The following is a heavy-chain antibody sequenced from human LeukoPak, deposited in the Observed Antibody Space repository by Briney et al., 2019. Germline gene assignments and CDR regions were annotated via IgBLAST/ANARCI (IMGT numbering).Heavy chain of an antibody. CDR1: GYTFTSYY. D-gene: IGHD6-19*01. CDR2: INPSGGST. Sequence: GASVKVSCKASGYTFTSYYMHWVRQAPGQGLEWMGIINPSGGSTSYAQKFQGRVTMTRDTSTSTVYMELSSLRSEDTAVYYCARGIAVAGTSPVFDPWGQGTLVTVSS. CDR3: ARGIAVAGTSPVFDP. J-gene: IGHJ5*02. V-gene: IGHV1-46*01.